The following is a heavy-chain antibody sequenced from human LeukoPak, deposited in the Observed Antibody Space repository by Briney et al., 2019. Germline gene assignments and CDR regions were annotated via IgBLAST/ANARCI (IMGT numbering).Heavy chain of an antibody. D-gene: IGHD3-22*01. CDR3: ARVGIVVVITD. CDR1: GFTFSSYS. V-gene: IGHV3-21*01. Sequence: GGSLRLSCAASGFTFSSYSMNWVRQAPGKGLEWVSSISSSSSYIYYADSVKGRFTISRDNAKNSLYLQMNSLRAEDTAVYYCARVGIVVVITDWGQGTLVTVSS. J-gene: IGHJ4*02. CDR2: ISSSSSYI.